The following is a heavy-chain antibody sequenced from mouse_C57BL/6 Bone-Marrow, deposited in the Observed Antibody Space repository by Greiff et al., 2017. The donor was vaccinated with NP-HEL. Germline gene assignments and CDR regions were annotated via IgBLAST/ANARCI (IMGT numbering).Heavy chain of an antibody. CDR2: ISDGGSYT. J-gene: IGHJ3*01. D-gene: IGHD1-1*01. CDR1: GFTFSSYA. V-gene: IGHV5-4*01. Sequence: EVQGVESGGGLVKPGGSLKLSCAASGFTFSSYAMSWVRQTPEKRLEWVATISDGGSYTYYPDNVKGRFTISRDNAKNNLYLQMSHLKSEDTAMYYCARDRGGSLAYWGQGTLVTVSA. CDR3: ARDRGGSLAY.